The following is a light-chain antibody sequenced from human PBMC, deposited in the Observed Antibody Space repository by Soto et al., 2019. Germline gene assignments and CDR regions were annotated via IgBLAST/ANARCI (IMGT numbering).Light chain of an antibody. CDR2: RNS. CDR1: ASTIGRNY. Sequence: TVLTKSDSADGTPGQRGTSSCSGSASTIGRNYVDWYQQLPGTAPKLLIYRNSQRPSGVTDRFSVSKSGSSFFLAISGLRSEDESDYYCAAWDDNLSGLYVFGAGT. CDR3: AAWDDNLSGLYV. J-gene: IGLJ1*01. V-gene: IGLV1-47*01.